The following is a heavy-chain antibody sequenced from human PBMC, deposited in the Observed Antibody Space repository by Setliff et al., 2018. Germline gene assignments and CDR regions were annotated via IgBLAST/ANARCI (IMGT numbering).Heavy chain of an antibody. J-gene: IGHJ4*02. CDR2: MNPNSGNT. Sequence: ASVKVSCKASGYTFTSYDINWVRQATGQGLEWMGWMNPNSGNTGYAQKFQGRVTMTRNTSISTAYMELSSLRSEDTAVYYCARESGGDYNFNFDYWGQGTLVTVSS. CDR1: GYTFTSYD. D-gene: IGHD3-3*01. V-gene: IGHV1-8*02. CDR3: ARESGGDYNFNFDY.